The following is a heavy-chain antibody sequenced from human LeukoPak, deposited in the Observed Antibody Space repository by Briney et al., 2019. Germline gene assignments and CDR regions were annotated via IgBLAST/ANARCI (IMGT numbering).Heavy chain of an antibody. CDR2: ISGSGGST. CDR3: AKVLQGWLQFSSLVY. J-gene: IGHJ4*02. V-gene: IGHV3-23*01. D-gene: IGHD5-24*01. CDR1: GFTFSSYA. Sequence: GGSLRLSCAASGFTFSSYAMSWVRQAPGKGLEWVSAISGSGGSTYYADSVKGRFTISRDNSKNTLYLQMNSLRAEDTAVYYCAKVLQGWLQFSSLVYWGQGTLVTVSS.